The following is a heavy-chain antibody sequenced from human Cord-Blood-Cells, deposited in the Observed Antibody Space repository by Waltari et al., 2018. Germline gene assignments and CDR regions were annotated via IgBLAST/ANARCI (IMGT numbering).Heavy chain of an antibody. CDR2: IYYSGST. CDR3: ARRKIFGVVN. D-gene: IGHD3-3*01. CDR1: GGSIRCSRYY. J-gene: IGHJ4*02. V-gene: IGHV4-39*01. Sequence: QLQLQESGPRLVKPSETLSLTCNVTGGSIRCSRYYWGWIRQPPGTGPEWIGSIYYSGSTYYNPSLKSRVTIAVDTSKNQFSLKLSSVTAADTAVYYCARRKIFGVVNWGQGTLVTVSS.